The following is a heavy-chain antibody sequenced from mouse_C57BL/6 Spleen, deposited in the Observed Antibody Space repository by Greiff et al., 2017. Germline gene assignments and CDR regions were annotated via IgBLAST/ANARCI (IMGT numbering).Heavy chain of an antibody. CDR1: GYTFTSYW. CDR2: INPSNGGT. D-gene: IGHD2-2*01. V-gene: IGHV1-53*01. Sequence: VQLQQPGTELVKPGASVKLSCKASGYTFTSYWMPWVKQRPGQGLEWIGNINPSNGGTNYNEKFKSKATLTVDKSSSTAYMQLSSLTSEDSAVYYCARGRGYDVEDYFDYWGQGTTLTVSS. J-gene: IGHJ2*01. CDR3: ARGRGYDVEDYFDY.